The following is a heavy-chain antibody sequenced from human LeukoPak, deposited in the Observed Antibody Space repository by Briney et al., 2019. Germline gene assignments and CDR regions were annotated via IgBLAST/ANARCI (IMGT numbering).Heavy chain of an antibody. Sequence: GESLKISCKASGYRLTSYWLCLVRQMPGKGLEWVGIIYPSDSDARYSPSFEGQVTIPANKSINTAYLQWSSLKASDTAMYYCAGRNYDILTGYYNDYFDYWGQGTLVTVSS. CDR3: AGRNYDILTGYYNDYFDY. V-gene: IGHV5-51*01. J-gene: IGHJ4*02. CDR1: GYRLTSYW. CDR2: IYPSDSDA. D-gene: IGHD3-9*01.